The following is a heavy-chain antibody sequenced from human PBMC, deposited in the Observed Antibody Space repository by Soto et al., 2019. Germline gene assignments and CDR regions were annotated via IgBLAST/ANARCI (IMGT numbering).Heavy chain of an antibody. CDR3: ARGDEMVRGSYYKGPGRYMDV. V-gene: IGHV1-69*02. J-gene: IGHJ6*03. CDR2: IIPILGIA. Sequence: GASVKVSCKASGGTFSSYTISWVRQAPGQGLEWMGRIIPILGIANYAQKFQGRVTITADKSTSTAYMELSSLRSEDTAVYYCARGDEMVRGSYYKGPGRYMDVWGKGTTVTVSS. D-gene: IGHD3-10*01. CDR1: GGTFSSYT.